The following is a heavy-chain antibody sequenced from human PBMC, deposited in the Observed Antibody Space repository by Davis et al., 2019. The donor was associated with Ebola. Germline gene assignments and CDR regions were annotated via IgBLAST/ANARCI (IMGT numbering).Heavy chain of an antibody. V-gene: IGHV1-8*01. Sequence: ASVKVSCKASGYTFTSYDINWVRQATGQGLEWMGWMNPNSGNTGYAQKFQGRVTMTRNTSISTAYMELSSLRSEDTAVYYCARSFSSTFVGWFDPWGQGTLVTVSS. CDR1: GYTFTSYD. CDR2: MNPNSGNT. D-gene: IGHD6-13*01. CDR3: ARSFSSTFVGWFDP. J-gene: IGHJ5*02.